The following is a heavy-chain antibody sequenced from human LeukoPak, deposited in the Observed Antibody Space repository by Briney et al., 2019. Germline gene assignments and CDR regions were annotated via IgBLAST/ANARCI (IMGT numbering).Heavy chain of an antibody. Sequence: GGSLRLSCAASGFTVSSNYMSWVRQAPGKGLEWVSVIYSGGSTYYADSVKGRFTISRDNSKNTLYLQMNSLRAEDTAVYYCARGYSSGWYPTDFDPWGQGTLVTVSS. D-gene: IGHD6-19*01. CDR3: ARGYSSGWYPTDFDP. V-gene: IGHV3-53*01. J-gene: IGHJ5*02. CDR2: IYSGGST. CDR1: GFTVSSNY.